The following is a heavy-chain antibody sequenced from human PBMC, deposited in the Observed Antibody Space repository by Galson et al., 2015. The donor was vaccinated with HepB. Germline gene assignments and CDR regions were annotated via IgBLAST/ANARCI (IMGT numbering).Heavy chain of an antibody. CDR1: GFTFSSYS. Sequence: SLRLSCAASGFTFSSYSMNWVRRAPGKGLEWVSYISSSSSTIYYADSVKGRFTISRDNAKNSLYLQMNSLRDEDTAVYYCASFYGSGSYYTYYYGMDVWGQGTTVTVSS. CDR2: ISSSSSTI. J-gene: IGHJ6*02. CDR3: ASFYGSGSYYTYYYGMDV. D-gene: IGHD3-10*01. V-gene: IGHV3-48*02.